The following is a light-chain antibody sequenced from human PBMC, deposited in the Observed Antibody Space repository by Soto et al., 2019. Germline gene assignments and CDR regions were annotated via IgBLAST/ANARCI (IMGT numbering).Light chain of an antibody. J-gene: IGKJ4*01. CDR1: QSVGTY. CDR2: DAS. V-gene: IGKV3-11*01. Sequence: EIVLTQSPATLSLSPGERATLSCRASQSVGTYFAWYQQKPGQAPRLLIYDASNRATGIPARFSGSGSGTDFTLTISSLEPEDFAVYYCQQSSNWPLTFGGGTKVEIK. CDR3: QQSSNWPLT.